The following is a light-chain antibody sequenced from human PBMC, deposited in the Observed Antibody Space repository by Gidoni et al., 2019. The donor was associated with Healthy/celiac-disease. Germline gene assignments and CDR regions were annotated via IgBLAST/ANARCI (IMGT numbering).Light chain of an antibody. Sequence: QSVLTQPPSVSGAPGQRVTISCTGSSSNIGAGYDVHWYQQLPGTAPKLLIYGNSNRPSGVPDRFSGSKSGTSASLAITGLQAEDEADYYCQSCGSLSAPVVFGGGTKLTVL. CDR2: GNS. CDR1: SSNIGAGYD. CDR3: QSCGSLSAPVV. V-gene: IGLV1-40*01. J-gene: IGLJ2*01.